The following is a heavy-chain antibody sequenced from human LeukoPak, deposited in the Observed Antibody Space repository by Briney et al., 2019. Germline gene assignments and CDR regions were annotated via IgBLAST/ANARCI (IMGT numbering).Heavy chain of an antibody. CDR1: GFTFSGYS. CDR2: ISNDGNTK. D-gene: IGHD5-24*01. CDR3: ANRRDGYFDY. J-gene: IGHJ4*02. V-gene: IGHV3-30-3*01. Sequence: GRSLRLSCTTSGFTFSGYSIPWVRQAPGKGLEWVSIISNDGNTKYYADSVRGRFTISRDNSKNTLYLQMNSLRAEDTAVYYCANRRDGYFDYWGQGTLVTVSS.